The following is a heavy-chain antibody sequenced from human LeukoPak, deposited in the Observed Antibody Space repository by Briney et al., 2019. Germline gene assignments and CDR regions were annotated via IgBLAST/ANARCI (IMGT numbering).Heavy chain of an antibody. CDR3: ARDRGDIVVVPAGTPDY. CDR1: GGTFSSYT. CDR2: IIPILGIA. Sequence: ASVKVSCKASGGTFSSYTISWVRQAPGQGLEWMGRIIPILGIANYAQKFQGRVTITGDKSTSTAYMELSSLRSEDTAVYYCARDRGDIVVVPAGTPDYWGQGTLVTVSS. J-gene: IGHJ4*02. V-gene: IGHV1-69*04. D-gene: IGHD2-2*01.